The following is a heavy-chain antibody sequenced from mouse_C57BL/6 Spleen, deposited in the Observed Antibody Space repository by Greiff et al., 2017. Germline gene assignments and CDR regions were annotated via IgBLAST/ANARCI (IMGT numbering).Heavy chain of an antibody. J-gene: IGHJ4*01. Sequence: EVMLVESGGGLVKPGGSLKLSCAASGFTFSSYAMSWVRQTPEKRLEWVATISDGGSYTYYPDNVKGRFTISRDNAKNTLYLQMSHLKSEDTAMYYCASRYGNYYAMDYWGQGTSVTVSS. CDR3: ASRYGNYYAMDY. CDR2: ISDGGSYT. V-gene: IGHV5-4*03. CDR1: GFTFSSYA. D-gene: IGHD2-1*01.